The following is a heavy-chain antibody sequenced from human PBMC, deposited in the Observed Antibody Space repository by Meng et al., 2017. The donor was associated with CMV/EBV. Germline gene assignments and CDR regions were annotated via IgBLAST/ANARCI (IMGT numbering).Heavy chain of an antibody. Sequence: GSLRLSCAASGFTFSSYWMHWVRQAPGKGLVWVSRINSDGSSTSYADSVKGRFTISRDNAKNTLYLQMNSLRAEDTAVYYCARETQKWELNLYFDYWGQGTLVTVSS. CDR2: INSDGSST. V-gene: IGHV3-74*01. J-gene: IGHJ4*02. CDR3: ARETQKWELNLYFDY. D-gene: IGHD1-26*01. CDR1: GFTFSSYW.